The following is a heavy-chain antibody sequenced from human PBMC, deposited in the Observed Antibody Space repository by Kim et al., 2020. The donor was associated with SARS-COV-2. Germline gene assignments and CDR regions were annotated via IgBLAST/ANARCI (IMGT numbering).Heavy chain of an antibody. J-gene: IGHJ4*02. D-gene: IGHD6-6*01. Sequence: ADSVKGRFTISRDNSKNTLYLQMNSLRAEDTAVYYCARDEYSSSSGALDYWGQGTLVTVSS. V-gene: IGHV3-33*01. CDR3: ARDEYSSSSGALDY.